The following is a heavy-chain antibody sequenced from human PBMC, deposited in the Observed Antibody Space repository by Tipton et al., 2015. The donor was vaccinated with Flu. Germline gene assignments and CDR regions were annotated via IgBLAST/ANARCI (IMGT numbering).Heavy chain of an antibody. D-gene: IGHD7-27*01. CDR2: TYYRSKWYN. Sequence: LRLSCAISGDSVSSNSATWNWIRQSPLRGLEWLGRTYYRSKWYNDYAVSVKRRITINADTSKNQFSLHLNSVTPEDTAVYYCAREGRENWGNEYYYYYGMDVWGQGTTVTVSS. V-gene: IGHV6-1*01. CDR1: GDSVSSNSAT. J-gene: IGHJ6*02. CDR3: AREGRENWGNEYYYYYGMDV.